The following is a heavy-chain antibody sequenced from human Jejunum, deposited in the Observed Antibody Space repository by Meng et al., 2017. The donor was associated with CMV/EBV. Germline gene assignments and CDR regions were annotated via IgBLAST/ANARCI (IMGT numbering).Heavy chain of an antibody. CDR1: SIVGSPCY. J-gene: IGHJ5*02. Sequence: SIVGSPCYWAYMRPPPGKELGWVGCIYYSGHTYCTRSLGSRVTISEDTSKNEVYLKLKSVIAADTAHYCCARTKYCSPTVCSEFDPWGQGTLVTVSS. D-gene: IGHD2-15*01. CDR2: IYYSGHT. V-gene: IGHV4-39*07. CDR3: ARTKYCSPTVCSEFDP.